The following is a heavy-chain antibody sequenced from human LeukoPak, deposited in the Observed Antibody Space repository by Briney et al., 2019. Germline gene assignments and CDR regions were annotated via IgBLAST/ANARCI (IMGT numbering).Heavy chain of an antibody. Sequence: GGSLRLSCAASGFTVSSTCMSWVRQAPGKGLEWVSVICSAGSTYYAGSVKGRFTISRDNSNNTLFLQMDTLRAEDTAVYYCARETDLSSGWSSQGFDYWGQGTLVTVSS. CDR1: GFTVSSTC. J-gene: IGHJ4*02. CDR3: ARETDLSSGWSSQGFDY. D-gene: IGHD6-13*01. V-gene: IGHV3-66*01. CDR2: ICSAGST.